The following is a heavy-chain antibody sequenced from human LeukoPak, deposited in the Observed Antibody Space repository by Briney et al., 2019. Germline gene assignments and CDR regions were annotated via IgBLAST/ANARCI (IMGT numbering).Heavy chain of an antibody. Sequence: GGSLRLSCAASGFTFTNYWMSWVRQAPGKGLELVANIKQDRSEKYYVDSVKGRFTISRDNAKNTLYLQMNSLRADDTAVYYCAGERSDMTDYWGQGTLVTVSS. CDR3: AGERSDMTDY. CDR2: IKQDRSEK. CDR1: GFTFTNYW. V-gene: IGHV3-7*01. J-gene: IGHJ4*02. D-gene: IGHD3-10*01.